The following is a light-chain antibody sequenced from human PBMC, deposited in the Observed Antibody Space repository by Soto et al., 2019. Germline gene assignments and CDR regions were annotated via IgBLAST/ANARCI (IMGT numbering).Light chain of an antibody. CDR3: QQYGSLPPT. V-gene: IGKV3-20*01. Sequence: ILFTHSPATRSCAPVERATLSRRDRQSVSSSYLASYQQKPGQAPRLFIYGASSRATGIPDRFSGSGSGTDFTLTSLRPEPAAVSLYACQQYGSLPPTFGEAPKLEI. J-gene: IGKJ2*01. CDR1: QSVSSSY. CDR2: GAS.